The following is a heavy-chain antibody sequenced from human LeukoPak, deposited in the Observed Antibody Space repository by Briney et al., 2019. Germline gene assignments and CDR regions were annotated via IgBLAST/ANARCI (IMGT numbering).Heavy chain of an antibody. D-gene: IGHD4-17*01. CDR3: ARGIAYGDYGIGY. V-gene: IGHV3-21*01. CDR2: ISSSSSYI. J-gene: IGHJ4*02. CDR1: GFTFSSYS. Sequence: PGGSLRLSCAASGFTFSSYSMNWVRQAPGKGLEWVSSISSSSSYIYYADSVKGRFTISRDNAKNSLYLQMNSLRAEDTAVYYCARGIAYGDYGIGYWGQGTLVTVSS.